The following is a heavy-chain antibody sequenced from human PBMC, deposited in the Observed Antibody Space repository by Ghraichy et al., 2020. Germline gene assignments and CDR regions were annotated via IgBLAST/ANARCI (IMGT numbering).Heavy chain of an antibody. Sequence: ASVKVSCKASGYTFTSYGISWVPQAPGQGLEWMGWISAYNGNTNYAQKLQGRVTMTTDTSTSTAYMELRSLRSDDTAVYYCAISYYYDSSGYYWGQGTLVTVSS. CDR3: AISYYYDSSGYY. CDR1: GYTFTSYG. D-gene: IGHD3-22*01. J-gene: IGHJ4*02. V-gene: IGHV1-18*04. CDR2: ISAYNGNT.